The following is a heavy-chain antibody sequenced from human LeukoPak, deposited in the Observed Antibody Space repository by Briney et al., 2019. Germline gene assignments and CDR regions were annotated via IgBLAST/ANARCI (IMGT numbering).Heavy chain of an antibody. J-gene: IGHJ4*02. CDR2: IKQDGSEK. Sequence: PGGSLRLSCAASGFTFSSYWMSWVRQAPGKGLEWVANIKQDGSEKYYVDSVKGRFTISRDNAKNSLYLQMNSLRAEDTAVYYCARAGYSSGWYRNFDYWGQGTLVTVSS. CDR3: ARAGYSSGWYRNFDY. CDR1: GFTFSSYW. D-gene: IGHD6-19*01. V-gene: IGHV3-7*01.